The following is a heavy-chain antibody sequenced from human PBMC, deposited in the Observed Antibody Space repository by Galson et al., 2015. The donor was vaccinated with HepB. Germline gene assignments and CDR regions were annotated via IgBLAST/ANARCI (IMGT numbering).Heavy chain of an antibody. Sequence: SVKVSCKASGYTFTSYGISWVRQAPGQGLEWMGWISAYNGNTNYAQKLQGRVTMTTDTSTSTAYMELRSLRSDDTAVYYCVILRFLEWDLGYYGMDVWGQGTTVTVSS. CDR3: VILRFLEWDLGYYGMDV. CDR2: ISAYNGNT. V-gene: IGHV1-18*04. D-gene: IGHD3-3*01. J-gene: IGHJ6*02. CDR1: GYTFTSYG.